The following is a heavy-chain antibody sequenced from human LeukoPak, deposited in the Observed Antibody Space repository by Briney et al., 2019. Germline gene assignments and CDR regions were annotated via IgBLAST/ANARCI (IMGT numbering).Heavy chain of an antibody. V-gene: IGHV3-23*01. CDR2: ISGSGGST. J-gene: IGHJ3*02. D-gene: IGHD6-19*01. CDR3: AKDPRYSGGWYVGGPNAFDI. Sequence: GGSLRLSCAASGFTFSSYAMSWVRQAPGKGLEWVSAISGSGGSTYYADSVKGRFTISRDNSKNTLYLQMNSLRAEDTAVYYCAKDPRYSGGWYVGGPNAFDIWGQGTMVTVSS. CDR1: GFTFSSYA.